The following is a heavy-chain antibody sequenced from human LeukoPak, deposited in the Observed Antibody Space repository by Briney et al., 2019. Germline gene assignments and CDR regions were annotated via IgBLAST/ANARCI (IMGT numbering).Heavy chain of an antibody. CDR1: GGSISSGGYY. CDR3: ARVPSMVTWGGYYGMDV. Sequence: SETRSLTCTVSGGSISSGGYYWSWIRQHPGKGLEWIGYIYYSGSTYYNPSLKSRVTISVDTSKNQFSLKLSSVTAADTAVYYCARVPSMVTWGGYYGMDVWGQGTTVTVSS. V-gene: IGHV4-31*03. D-gene: IGHD5-18*01. J-gene: IGHJ6*02. CDR2: IYYSGST.